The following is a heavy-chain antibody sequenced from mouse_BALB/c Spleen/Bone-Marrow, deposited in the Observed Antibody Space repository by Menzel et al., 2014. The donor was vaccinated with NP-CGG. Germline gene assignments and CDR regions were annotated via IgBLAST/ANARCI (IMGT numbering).Heavy chain of an antibody. D-gene: IGHD4-1*01. J-gene: IGHJ3*01. CDR3: TRRTGDPY. CDR1: GYTFTDYE. CDR2: TDPETGDT. Sequence: VQLVESGAELVRPGASVTLSCKASGYTFTDYEMHWVKQTPVHGLEWIGATDPETGDTAYNQKFKGKATLTADKSSSTAYMELRSLTSEDSAAYYCTRRTGDPYWGQGTLVTVSA. V-gene: IGHV1-15*01.